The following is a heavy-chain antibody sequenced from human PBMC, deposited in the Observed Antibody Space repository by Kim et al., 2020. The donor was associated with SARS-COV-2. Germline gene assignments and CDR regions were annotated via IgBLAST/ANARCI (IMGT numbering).Heavy chain of an antibody. J-gene: IGHJ3*01. CDR3: ARDAPVLRYFEA. Sequence: YPSPSLKDRVSLSVDTAKNQFSLKLSSVTAADTAKYYCARDAPVLRYFEAWGQGTMVTVSS. D-gene: IGHD3-9*01. V-gene: IGHV4-28*03.